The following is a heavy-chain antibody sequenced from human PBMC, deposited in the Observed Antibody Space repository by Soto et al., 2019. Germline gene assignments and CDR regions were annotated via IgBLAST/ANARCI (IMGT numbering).Heavy chain of an antibody. Sequence: SLRLSCAASGFTFNNYGIHWVRQAPGKGLEWVALISFDGRNEYYGDSVKGRFTISRDNSKNTLYLQMNNLGTEDTALYYCARDMRGYNYGPLDYWGQGILVTVSS. CDR1: GFTFNNYG. CDR3: ARDMRGYNYGPLDY. CDR2: ISFDGRNE. J-gene: IGHJ4*02. D-gene: IGHD5-18*01. V-gene: IGHV3-30*03.